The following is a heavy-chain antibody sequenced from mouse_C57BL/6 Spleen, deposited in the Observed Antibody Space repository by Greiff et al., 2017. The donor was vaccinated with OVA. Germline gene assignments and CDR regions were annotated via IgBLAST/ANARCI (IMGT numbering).Heavy chain of an antibody. Sequence: DVQLVESGGGLVKPGGSLKLSCAASGFTFSSYTMSWVRQTPEKRLEWVATISGGGGNTYYPDSVKGRFTISRDNAKNTLYLQMSSLRSEDTALYYCARHSQLRYFDYWGQGTTLTVSS. J-gene: IGHJ2*01. CDR1: GFTFSSYT. CDR2: ISGGGGNT. CDR3: ARHSQLRYFDY. V-gene: IGHV5-9*01.